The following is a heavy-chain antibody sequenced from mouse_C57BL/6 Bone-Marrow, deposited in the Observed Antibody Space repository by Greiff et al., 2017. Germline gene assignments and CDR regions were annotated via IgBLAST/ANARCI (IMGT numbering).Heavy chain of an antibody. Sequence: QVQLQQSGAELAKPGASVKLSCKASGYTFTSYWMHWVKQRPGQGLEWIGYINPSSGYTKYNQKFKDKATLTADKSSSTAYMQLSSLTYEDSAVDYCARRAYGSIWYFDVWGTGTTVTVSS. CDR3: ARRAYGSIWYFDV. CDR1: GYTFTSYW. J-gene: IGHJ1*03. D-gene: IGHD1-1*01. V-gene: IGHV1-7*01. CDR2: INPSSGYT.